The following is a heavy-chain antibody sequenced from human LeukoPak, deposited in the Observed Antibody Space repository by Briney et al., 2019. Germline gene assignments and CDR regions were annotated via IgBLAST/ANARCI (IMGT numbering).Heavy chain of an antibody. CDR2: IYTSGST. CDR3: TRDLRAAAAFDY. J-gene: IGHJ4*02. Sequence: SETLSLTCTVSGGSISSYYWSWIRQPAGKGLEWIGRIYTSGSTNYNPSLKSRVTMSVDTSKNQFSLKLSSVTAADTAVYYCTRDLRAAAAFDYWGQGTLVTVSS. D-gene: IGHD6-13*01. CDR1: GGSISSYY. V-gene: IGHV4-4*07.